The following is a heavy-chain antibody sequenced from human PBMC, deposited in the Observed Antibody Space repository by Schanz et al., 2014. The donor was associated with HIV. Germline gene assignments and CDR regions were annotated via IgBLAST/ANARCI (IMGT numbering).Heavy chain of an antibody. D-gene: IGHD6-19*01. CDR3: ARGRRGAVAGSSDY. Sequence: QVQLVESGGGVVQPGRSLRLSCVASAFNFDSYGMHWVRQAPGKGLEWGAVISYDGRNKKFANSVKGRFTISRDNSKNTVYLQAKSLRPEDTAVYYCARGRRGAVAGSSDYWGQGTLVTVSS. V-gene: IGHV3-30*03. J-gene: IGHJ4*02. CDR1: AFNFDSYG. CDR2: ISYDGRNK.